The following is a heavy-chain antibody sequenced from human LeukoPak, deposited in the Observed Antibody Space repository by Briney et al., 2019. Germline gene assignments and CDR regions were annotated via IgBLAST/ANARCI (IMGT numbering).Heavy chain of an antibody. CDR3: ARAPWELLNDY. Sequence: PGGSLRLSCAASGFTFSNAWMSWVRQAPGKGLEWVANIKEDGSEKYYVDSVKGRFTISRDNAKNSLYLQMNSLRAEDTAVYYCARAPWELLNDYWGQGTLVTVSS. J-gene: IGHJ4*02. CDR1: GFTFSNAW. V-gene: IGHV3-7*01. CDR2: IKEDGSEK. D-gene: IGHD1-26*01.